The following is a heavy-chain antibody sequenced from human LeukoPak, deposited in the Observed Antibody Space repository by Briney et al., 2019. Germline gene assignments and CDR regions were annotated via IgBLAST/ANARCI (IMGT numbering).Heavy chain of an antibody. Sequence: PSETLSLTCAVYGGSFSGYYWSWIRQPPGKGLEWIGEINHSGSTNYNPSLKSRVTISVDTSKNQFSLKVSSVTAADTAVYYCARDCSSTSRYLDYWSQGTLVTVSS. CDR2: INHSGST. CDR1: GGSFSGYY. CDR3: ARDCSSTSRYLDY. V-gene: IGHV4-34*01. J-gene: IGHJ4*02. D-gene: IGHD2-2*01.